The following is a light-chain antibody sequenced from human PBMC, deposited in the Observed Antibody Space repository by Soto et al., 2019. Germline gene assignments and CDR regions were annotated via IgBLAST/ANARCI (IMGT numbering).Light chain of an antibody. CDR3: QQYNTWPPIT. J-gene: IGKJ5*01. V-gene: IGKV3-15*01. CDR1: QSVSSN. Sequence: EIVMTQSPATLSVSPGERATLSCRASQSVSSNLAWYQQKPDQAPRLLIYGASTRATGIPARFSGSGSGTEFTLTISSLQSEDFAVYCCQQYNTWPPITFGKGTRLEIK. CDR2: GAS.